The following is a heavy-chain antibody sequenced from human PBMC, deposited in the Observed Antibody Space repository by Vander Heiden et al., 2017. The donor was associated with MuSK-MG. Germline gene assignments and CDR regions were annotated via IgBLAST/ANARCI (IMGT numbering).Heavy chain of an antibody. D-gene: IGHD3-3*01. CDR3: ARDPGRDYDFWSGYPRGYFDY. CDR1: GYTFTSYA. CDR2: INTNTGNP. Sequence: CKAFGYTFTSYAMNWVRQAPGQGLEWMGWINTNTGNPTYAQGFTGRFVFSLDTSVSTAYLQISSLKAEDTAVYYCARDPGRDYDFWSGYPRGYFDYWGQGTLVTVSS. V-gene: IGHV7-4-1*02. J-gene: IGHJ4*02.